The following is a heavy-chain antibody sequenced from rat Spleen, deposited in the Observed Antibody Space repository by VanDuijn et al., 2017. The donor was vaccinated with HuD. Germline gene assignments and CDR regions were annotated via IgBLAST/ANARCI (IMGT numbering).Heavy chain of an antibody. CDR2: ISTGGDNT. CDR1: GFTFNKYD. Sequence: EVQLVESGGGSVQPGRSLKLSCAASGFTFNKYDMAWVRQAPTKGLEWIASISTGGDNTYFRDSVKGRFTLSRDNAKNTQSLHMDSLRSEDTAIYYCTRGYVMDAWGQGASVTVSS. J-gene: IGHJ4*01. CDR3: TRGYVMDA. V-gene: IGHV5S13*01.